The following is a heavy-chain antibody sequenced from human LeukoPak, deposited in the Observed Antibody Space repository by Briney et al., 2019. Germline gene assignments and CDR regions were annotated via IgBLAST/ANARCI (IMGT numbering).Heavy chain of an antibody. D-gene: IGHD3-3*01. CDR3: ATDRGWRTSGYYLYYFEY. Sequence: PGGSLRLSCAASGFILTNYFMSWVRQAPGKGLEWVASIKHDGSEKYYVDSVRGRFTISRDNAKNSLYPQMSSLRAEDTAVYYCATDRGWRTSGYYLYYFEYWGQGTLVTFSS. CDR2: IKHDGSEK. J-gene: IGHJ4*02. V-gene: IGHV3-7*01. CDR1: GFILTNYF.